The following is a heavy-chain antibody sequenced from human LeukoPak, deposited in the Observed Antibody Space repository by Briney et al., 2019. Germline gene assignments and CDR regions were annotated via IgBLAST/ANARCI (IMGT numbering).Heavy chain of an antibody. CDR3: ASLVVTDNWSFDI. CDR1: GFTFRSYW. Sequence: PGGSLRLSCAASGFTFRSYWMHWVRHAPGEGLVWVSRINNDASSTSYADSVKGGFTISRDNAKNTVYLQMNSLRAGDTAVYYCASLVVTDNWSFDIWGQGTMVCVSS. CDR2: INNDASST. V-gene: IGHV3-74*01. D-gene: IGHD2-21*02. J-gene: IGHJ3*02.